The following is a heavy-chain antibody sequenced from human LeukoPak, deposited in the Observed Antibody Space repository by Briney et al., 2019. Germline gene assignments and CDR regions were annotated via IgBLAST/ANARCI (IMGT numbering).Heavy chain of an antibody. CDR2: IIGSGGAT. J-gene: IGHJ4*02. CDR3: ARDGGHPLSSYYRAY. Sequence: GGLPSSFVAPGLAFSSYAMTWARPGTGKGGEWGASIIGSGGATFYAHSVKGRFTISRDNSNTTVSLQMTSLRVEDTAVYFCARDGGHPLSSYYRAYWGQGTLAIVSS. D-gene: IGHD1-26*01. V-gene: IGHV3-23*01. CDR1: GLAFSSYA.